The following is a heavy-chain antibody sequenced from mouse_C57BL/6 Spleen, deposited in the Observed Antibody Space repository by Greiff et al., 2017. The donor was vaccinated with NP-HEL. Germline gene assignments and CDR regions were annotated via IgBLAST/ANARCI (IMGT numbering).Heavy chain of an antibody. J-gene: IGHJ4*01. V-gene: IGHV7-3*01. CDR1: GFTFTDYY. CDR3: ARYEGFRYYAMDY. CDR2: IRNKANGYTT. Sequence: EVHLVESGGGLVQPGGSLSLSCAASGFTFTDYYMSWVRQPPGKALEWLGFIRNKANGYTTEYSASVKGRFTISRDNSQSILYLQMNALRADDSATYYCARYEGFRYYAMDYWGQGTSVTVSS.